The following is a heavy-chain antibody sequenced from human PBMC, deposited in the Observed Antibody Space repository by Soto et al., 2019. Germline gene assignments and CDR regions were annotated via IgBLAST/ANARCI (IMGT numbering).Heavy chain of an antibody. V-gene: IGHV1-18*01. Sequence: QVKRFQLGAGVKKPGASGKVSCKASGYTFTSYGIGWGRQAPGHGLEGMGWFGAYNGNTNYAQRLTGRVTMTTDTSTSTAYMELRSLRSDDTAVYYCARDLAAGTCDYWGQGTLVTVSS. CDR3: ARDLAAGTCDY. D-gene: IGHD6-13*01. CDR2: FGAYNGNT. CDR1: GYTFTSYG. J-gene: IGHJ4*02.